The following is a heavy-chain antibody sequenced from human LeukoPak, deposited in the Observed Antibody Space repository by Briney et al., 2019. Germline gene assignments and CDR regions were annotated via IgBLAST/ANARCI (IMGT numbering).Heavy chain of an antibody. Sequence: GGSLGLSCAASGFTFSNYMMHWVRQAPGKGLVWVSRIKSDGITITYADPVKGRFTISRDNAKNTLYLQMNSLRAEDTAVYYCLRDLNWSLDQWGQGTLVTVSS. J-gene: IGHJ4*02. D-gene: IGHD1-20*01. CDR1: GFTFSNYM. CDR2: IKSDGITI. V-gene: IGHV3-74*01. CDR3: LRDLNWSLDQ.